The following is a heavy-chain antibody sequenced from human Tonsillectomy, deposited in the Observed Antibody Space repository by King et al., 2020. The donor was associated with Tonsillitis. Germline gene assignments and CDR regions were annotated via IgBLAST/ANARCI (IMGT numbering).Heavy chain of an antibody. CDR2: IYYTGTP. CDR1: GGSINTYY. Sequence: VQLQESGPGLVKPSETLSLTCTVSGGSINTYYWSWIRQPPGKGLEWIAYIYYTGTPNYSPSLKSRVTISLETSKSQFSLRLSSVTAADTAVYYCARLSPISGVIHTFPDAFDIWGHGTMVTVSS. J-gene: IGHJ3*02. CDR3: ARLSPISGVIHTFPDAFDI. D-gene: IGHD3-3*01. V-gene: IGHV4-59*01.